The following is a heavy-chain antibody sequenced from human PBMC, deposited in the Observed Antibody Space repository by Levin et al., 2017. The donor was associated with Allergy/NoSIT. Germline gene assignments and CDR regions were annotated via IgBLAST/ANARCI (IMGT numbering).Heavy chain of an antibody. CDR1: GFTFSSYA. CDR2: ISGSGDST. V-gene: IGHV3-23*01. J-gene: IGHJ4*02. CDR3: AKTRGYYYDTSGYPDYFDY. Sequence: AASVKVSCAASGFTFSSYAMSWVRQAPGKGLEWVSAISGSGDSTYYADSVKGRFTISRDNSKNALYLQMNSLRGEDTAVYYCAKTRGYYYDTSGYPDYFDYWGQGTLVTVSS. D-gene: IGHD3-22*01.